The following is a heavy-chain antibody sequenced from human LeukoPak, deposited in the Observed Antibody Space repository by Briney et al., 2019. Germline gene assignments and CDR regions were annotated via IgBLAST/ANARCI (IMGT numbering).Heavy chain of an antibody. CDR3: ATPHPATYGDYRTLYY. CDR1: GFTFSSYA. CDR2: ISGSGGST. J-gene: IGHJ4*02. V-gene: IGHV3-23*01. D-gene: IGHD4-17*01. Sequence: GGSLRLSCAASGFTFSSYAMSWVRQTPGKGLEWVSTISGSGGSTYYVDSVKGRFTSSRDNSKNTLYLQMSSLRPEDTAVYYCATPHPATYGDYRTLYYWGQGTLVTVSS.